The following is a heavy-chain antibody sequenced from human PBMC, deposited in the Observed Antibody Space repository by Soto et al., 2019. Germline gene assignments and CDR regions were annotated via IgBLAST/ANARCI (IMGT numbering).Heavy chain of an antibody. CDR2: ISYDGSNK. CDR1: GFTFSTYC. CDR3: AKGETLQPWLLHSAYYGMDV. D-gene: IGHD5-18*01. V-gene: IGHV3-30*18. Sequence: LXXPCGCCGFTFSTYCLHWVRQAPGKGLEWVAVISYDGSNKYYADSVKGRFTISRDNFKNTLYLQMNSLRAEDKAVYYCAKGETLQPWLLHSAYYGMDVWGQGTMVTVSS. J-gene: IGHJ6*02.